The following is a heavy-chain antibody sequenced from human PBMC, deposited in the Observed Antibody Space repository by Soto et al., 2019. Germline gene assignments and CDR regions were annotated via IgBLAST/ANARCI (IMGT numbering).Heavy chain of an antibody. CDR1: GYTFTSYA. CDR3: AGGKDHDDLEH. CDR2: INAGNGNT. Sequence: QVQLVQSGAEEKKPGASVKVSCKASGYTFTSYAMHWVRQAPGQRLEWMGWINAGNGNTKYSQKFQGRVTITRDTAASPGYVELSSLRSEDTDVYYCAGGKDHDDLEHWGQGTLVTVSS. J-gene: IGHJ1*01. V-gene: IGHV1-3*05. D-gene: IGHD3-16*01.